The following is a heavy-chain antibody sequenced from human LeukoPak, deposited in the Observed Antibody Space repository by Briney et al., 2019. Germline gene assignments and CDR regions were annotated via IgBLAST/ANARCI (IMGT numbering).Heavy chain of an antibody. CDR1: GYTFTSYG. CDR2: ISAYNGNT. J-gene: IGHJ4*02. Sequence: ASVKVSCKASGYTFTSYGISWVRQAPGQGLEWMGWISAYNGNTNYAQKLQGRVTMTTDTSTSTAYMELRSLRSDDTAVYYCARAGKVGPRSYSEDYFDYWGQGTLVTVSS. D-gene: IGHD1-26*01. CDR3: ARAGKVGPRSYSEDYFDY. V-gene: IGHV1-18*01.